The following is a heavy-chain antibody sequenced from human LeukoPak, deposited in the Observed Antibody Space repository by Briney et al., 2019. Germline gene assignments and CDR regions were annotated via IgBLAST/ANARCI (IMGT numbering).Heavy chain of an antibody. V-gene: IGHV1-69*05. J-gene: IGHJ4*02. CDR1: GGTFSSYA. Sequence: SVKVSCKASGGTFSSYAISWVRQAPGQGLEWMGGIIPIFGTANYAQKFQGRVTITTDESTSTAYMELSSLRSEDTAVYYCARTSSIWEGKIDFWGQGSLVTVSS. CDR2: IIPIFGTA. D-gene: IGHD6-13*01. CDR3: ARTSSIWEGKIDF.